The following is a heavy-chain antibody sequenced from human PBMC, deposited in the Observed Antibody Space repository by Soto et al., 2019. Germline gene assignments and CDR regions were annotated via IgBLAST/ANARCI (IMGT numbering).Heavy chain of an antibody. Sequence: QVQLAQSGADEKTPGLSVKLSCKASIYTFTRYYINWARQARGQGLEWMGWMNPNRGNTGYAQKFQGRVTMTRNTSISTAYMELSSLRSEDTAVYYCARWPDGYYYYGMDVWGQGTTVTVSS. V-gene: IGHV1-8*01. CDR2: MNPNRGNT. J-gene: IGHJ6*02. CDR1: IYTFTRYY. CDR3: ARWPDGYYYYGMDV.